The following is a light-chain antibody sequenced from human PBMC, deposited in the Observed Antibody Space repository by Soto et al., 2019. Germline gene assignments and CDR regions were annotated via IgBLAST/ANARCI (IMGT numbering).Light chain of an antibody. J-gene: IGKJ5*01. Sequence: DIQMTQSPSTLSASVGDRVTITCRASQSISSWLAWYQQKPGKAPKLLIYDASSLESGVPSRFSGSGSGTEFTLTISGLQPDDFATYYCQQDYNYPIPFGQGTRLEIK. V-gene: IGKV1-5*01. CDR1: QSISSW. CDR3: QQDYNYPIP. CDR2: DAS.